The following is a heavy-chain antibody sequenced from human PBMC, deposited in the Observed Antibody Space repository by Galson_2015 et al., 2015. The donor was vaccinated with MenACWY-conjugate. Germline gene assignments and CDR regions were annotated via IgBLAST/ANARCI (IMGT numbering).Heavy chain of an antibody. CDR1: GFTFSSYT. CDR3: ARGLIGYSSGPIDF. CDR2: MSYDGSNQ. Sequence: SLRLSCAASGFTFSSYTMHWVRQTPGKGLEWVALMSYDGSNQYYADSLKGRLTISRDNSKSTLYLQMDSLRAEDTAVYYCARGLIGYSSGPIDFWGQGALVTVSS. V-gene: IGHV3-30*01. D-gene: IGHD6-19*01. J-gene: IGHJ4*02.